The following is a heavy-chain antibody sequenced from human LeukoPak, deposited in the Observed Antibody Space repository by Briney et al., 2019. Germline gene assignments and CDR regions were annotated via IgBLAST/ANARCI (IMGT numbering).Heavy chain of an antibody. CDR1: GGTFRDSF. CDR2: IDHSGST. Sequence: PSETLSLTCAVSGGTFRDSFWSWIRQPPGKGPAWIGEIDHSGSTNYVPSLESRVTLSVDTSKNQVSLTLNSVTAADTAVYYCARGLRFHIGSGNWFDLWGQGTLVTVSS. J-gene: IGHJ5*02. CDR3: ARGLRFHIGSGNWFDL. D-gene: IGHD3-10*01. V-gene: IGHV4-34*01.